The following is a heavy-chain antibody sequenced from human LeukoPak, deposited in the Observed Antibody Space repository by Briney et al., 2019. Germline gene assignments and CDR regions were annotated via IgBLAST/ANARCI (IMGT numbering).Heavy chain of an antibody. Sequence: ASVKVSFKASGYTFTGYYMHWVRQAPGQGLEWMGWINPNSGGTNYAQKFQGRVTMTRDTSISTAYMELSRLRSDDTAVYYCALIVVVATNPYNWFDPWGQGTLVTVSS. CDR2: INPNSGGT. V-gene: IGHV1-2*02. CDR3: ALIVVVATNPYNWFDP. CDR1: GYTFTGYY. D-gene: IGHD2-15*01. J-gene: IGHJ5*02.